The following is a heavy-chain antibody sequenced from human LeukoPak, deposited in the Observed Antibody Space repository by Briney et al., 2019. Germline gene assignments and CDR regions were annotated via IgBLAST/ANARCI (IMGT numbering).Heavy chain of an antibody. CDR2: IFKTGDTA. CDR3: AKLWGRHVWSFDY. Sequence: PGGPLRLSCAASGFTFSDYAMSWVRQAPGKGLEWVSTIFKTGDTAHYADIVRGRFTISRDNSKNTLSLQMNSLRAEDTAIYYCAKLWGRHVWSFDYWGQGALVTVSS. CDR1: GFTFSDYA. J-gene: IGHJ4*02. D-gene: IGHD3-16*01. V-gene: IGHV3-23*01.